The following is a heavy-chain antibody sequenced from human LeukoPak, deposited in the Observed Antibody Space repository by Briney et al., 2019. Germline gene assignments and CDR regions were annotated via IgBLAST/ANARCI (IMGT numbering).Heavy chain of an antibody. CDR1: GFTFSNYE. V-gene: IGHV3-48*03. J-gene: IGHJ6*03. D-gene: IGHD4-11*01. CDR3: ARAGAAAYSIYYYMDV. Sequence: PGGSLRXSRSAFGFTFSNYEMNWVRQAPGKGLEWVSYINSVGSTSYYADSAKGRFTISRDNAKNSLYLQMNSLRAEDTAVYYCARAGAAAYSIYYYMDVWGKGTTVTVSS. CDR2: INSVGSTS.